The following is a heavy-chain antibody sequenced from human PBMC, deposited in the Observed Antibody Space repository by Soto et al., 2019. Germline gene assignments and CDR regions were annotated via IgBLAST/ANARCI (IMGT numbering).Heavy chain of an antibody. Sequence: GGSLRLSCTASGLPHSNFAMMWVRQAPGKGLECVSGIYGSGRGIEYADSVKGRFTISRDNSKNTAYLQMTDLRAEDTAVYYCAKEAVYSDGLWLMDHWGQGTQVTVSS. CDR1: GLPHSNFA. CDR2: IYGSGRGI. D-gene: IGHD2-21*02. V-gene: IGHV3-23*05. J-gene: IGHJ4*02. CDR3: AKEAVYSDGLWLMDH.